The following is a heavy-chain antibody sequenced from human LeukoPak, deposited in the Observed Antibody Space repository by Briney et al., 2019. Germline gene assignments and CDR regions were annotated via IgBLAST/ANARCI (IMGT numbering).Heavy chain of an antibody. CDR1: GGSFSGYY. Sequence: SETLSLTCAVYGGSFSGYYWSWIRQPPGKGLEWIGEINHSGSTNYNPSLKGRVTISVDTSKNQFSLKLSSVTAADTAVYYCARVSDCSGGRCHDSWGQGTLVTVSS. CDR3: ARVSDCSGGRCHDS. D-gene: IGHD2-15*01. CDR2: INHSGST. J-gene: IGHJ4*02. V-gene: IGHV4-34*01.